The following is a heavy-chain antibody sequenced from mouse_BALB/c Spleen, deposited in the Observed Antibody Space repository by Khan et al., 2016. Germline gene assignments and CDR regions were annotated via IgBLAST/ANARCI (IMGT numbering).Heavy chain of an antibody. D-gene: IGHD1-1*01. CDR1: GYTFTSYW. CDR3: ARDDGSSYAMDY. CDR2: INPSTGYT. J-gene: IGHJ4*01. V-gene: IGHV1-7*01. Sequence: VQLKESGAELAKPGASVKMSCKASGYTFTSYWMHWVKQRPGQGLEWIGYINPSTGYTEYNQKFKDKATLTADKSSSTAYMQLSSLTSEDSAVYYGARDDGSSYAMDYWGQGTSVTVSS.